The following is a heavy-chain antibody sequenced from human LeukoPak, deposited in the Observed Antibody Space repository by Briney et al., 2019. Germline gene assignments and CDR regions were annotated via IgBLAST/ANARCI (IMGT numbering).Heavy chain of an antibody. D-gene: IGHD6-19*01. CDR2: INPSGGST. Sequence: VSVKVSCKASGYTLTSYYMHWVRHAPVQGLECMGIINPSGGSTSYAQQFQHRATMPRDTSPSTAYMVLSGLRSEDTAVYFFARVDIAVDLYSYCSGQGTPVTASS. CDR3: ARVDIAVDLYSYC. J-gene: IGHJ4*02. V-gene: IGHV1-46*01. CDR1: GYTLTSYY.